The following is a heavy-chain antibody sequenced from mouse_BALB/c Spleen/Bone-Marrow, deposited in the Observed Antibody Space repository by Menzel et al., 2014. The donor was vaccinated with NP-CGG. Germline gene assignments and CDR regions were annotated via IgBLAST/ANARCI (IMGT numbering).Heavy chain of an antibody. V-gene: IGHV1-14*01. CDR2: FNPYNDGP. CDR3: AIHEGYFDY. Sequence: EVQLQQSGPELVKPGASVKMSCKASGYTFTSHVMHWVKQKPGQGLEWIGYFNPYNDGPKYNEKFKGKATLTSDKSSSAAYMELSRLTSEDSAVYYCAIHEGYFDYWGQGTTLTVSS. J-gene: IGHJ2*01. CDR1: GYTFTSHV.